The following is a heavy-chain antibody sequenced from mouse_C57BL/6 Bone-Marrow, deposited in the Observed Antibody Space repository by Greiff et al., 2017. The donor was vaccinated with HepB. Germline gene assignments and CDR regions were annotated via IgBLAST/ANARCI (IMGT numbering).Heavy chain of an antibody. J-gene: IGHJ1*03. CDR3: ARGYYERYWYFDV. Sequence: EVQLQQSGPGLVKPSQSLSLTCSVTGYSITSGYYWNWIRQFPGNKLEWMGYISYDGSNNYNPSLKNRISITRDTSKNQFFLKLNSVTTEDTATYYCARGYYERYWYFDVWGTGTTVTVSS. D-gene: IGHD2-4*01. V-gene: IGHV3-6*01. CDR1: GYSITSGYY. CDR2: ISYDGSN.